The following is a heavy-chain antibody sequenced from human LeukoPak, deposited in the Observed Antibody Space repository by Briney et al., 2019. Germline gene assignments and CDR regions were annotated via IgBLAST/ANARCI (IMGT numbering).Heavy chain of an antibody. CDR2: INPTGDYT. D-gene: IGHD1-1*01. Sequence: ASVKLSCKTSGDTFTRNWMHWIRQGPGQGLEWMGVINPTGDYTMYAQKLQGRVIVTRDMSSNTDYMELGSLRSDDTAVYYCARDHSIDDKSWWLDPWGQGTLVTVSS. CDR1: GDTFTRNW. CDR3: ARDHSIDDKSWWLDP. V-gene: IGHV1-46*04. J-gene: IGHJ5*02.